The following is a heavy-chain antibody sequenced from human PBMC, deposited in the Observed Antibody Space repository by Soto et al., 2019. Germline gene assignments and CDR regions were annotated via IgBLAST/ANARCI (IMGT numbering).Heavy chain of an antibody. V-gene: IGHV3-11*01. CDR3: ARDLTRDFDWLPPFDY. CDR2: ISSSGSTI. Sequence: QVQLVESGGGLVKPGGSLSLSCAASGFTFSDDYMSWIRQAPGKGLERVSYISSSGSTIYYADSVKGRFTISRDNAKNSLYLQMNSLRAEDTAVYYCARDLTRDFDWLPPFDYWGQGTLVTVSS. J-gene: IGHJ4*02. CDR1: GFTFSDDY. D-gene: IGHD3-9*01.